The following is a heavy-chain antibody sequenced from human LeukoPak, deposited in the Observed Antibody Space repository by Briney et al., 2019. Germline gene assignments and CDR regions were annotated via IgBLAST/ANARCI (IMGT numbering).Heavy chain of an antibody. CDR2: ISGYNGDT. Sequence: ASVKVSCKASGYTFTSYGITWVRQAPGQGLEWMGWISGYNGDTDYAQKSQGRVTMTTYTSTSTAYMELRSLGSDDTAVYYCARDRHSGYSSTWYDYWGQGTLVTVSS. D-gene: IGHD6-13*01. V-gene: IGHV1-18*01. CDR1: GYTFTSYG. CDR3: ARDRHSGYSSTWYDY. J-gene: IGHJ4*02.